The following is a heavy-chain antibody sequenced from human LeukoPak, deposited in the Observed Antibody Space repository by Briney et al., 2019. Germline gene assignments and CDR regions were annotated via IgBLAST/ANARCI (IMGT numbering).Heavy chain of an antibody. CDR3: ARHDGSGDDAFDM. Sequence: GESLKISCKASGDTFTSYWIGWVRQMPGKGLEWMGIIYPGDSDIRYSPSFQGQVAISADKSISTAYLQWSSLKASDTAMYYCARHDGSGDDAFDMWGQGTMVTVSS. CDR2: IYPGDSDI. V-gene: IGHV5-51*01. CDR1: GDTFTSYW. D-gene: IGHD7-27*01. J-gene: IGHJ3*02.